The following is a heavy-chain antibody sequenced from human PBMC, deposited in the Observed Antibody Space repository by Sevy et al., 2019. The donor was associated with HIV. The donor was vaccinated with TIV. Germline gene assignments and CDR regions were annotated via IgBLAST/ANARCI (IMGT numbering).Heavy chain of an antibody. CDR3: AAAAGTDILGYYFDS. J-gene: IGHJ4*02. Sequence: QSQTLSLTCTVSGDSIISSRWWSWFRQSPGKGLEWIGDMYHRGTTNYSPSLKNRVIMSVDKSKNQFSLKLTSVTAADTAVYYCAAAAGTDILGYYFDSWGQGIPVTVSS. CDR1: GDSIISSRW. CDR2: MYHRGTT. V-gene: IGHV4-4*02. D-gene: IGHD6-25*01.